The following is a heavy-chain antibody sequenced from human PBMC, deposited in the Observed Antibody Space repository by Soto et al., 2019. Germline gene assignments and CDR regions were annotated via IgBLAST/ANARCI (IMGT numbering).Heavy chain of an antibody. D-gene: IGHD3-3*01. CDR2: IVVGSGNT. V-gene: IGHV1-58*01. Sequence: QMQLVQSGPEMKKPGTSVKVSCKASGFTFTSSAVQWVRQARGQRLEWIGWIVVGSGNTNYAQKFQERVTITRDMSTSTAYMELSSLRSEDTAVYYCAAAPYYDFWSGYMGFDPWGQGTLVTVSS. CDR1: GFTFTSSA. J-gene: IGHJ5*02. CDR3: AAAPYYDFWSGYMGFDP.